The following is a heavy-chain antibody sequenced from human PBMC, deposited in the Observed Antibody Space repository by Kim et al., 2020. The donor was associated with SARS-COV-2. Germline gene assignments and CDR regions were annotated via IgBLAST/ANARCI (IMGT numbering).Heavy chain of an antibody. V-gene: IGHV4-31*02. D-gene: IGHD3-16*01. J-gene: IGHJ5*02. CDR3: ARVLSQKQLEGGGWCDP. Sequence: KSRLTISVDTSKNQFSLKLSSVTAADTALYYCARVLSQKQLEGGGWCDPWGQGTLVTVSS.